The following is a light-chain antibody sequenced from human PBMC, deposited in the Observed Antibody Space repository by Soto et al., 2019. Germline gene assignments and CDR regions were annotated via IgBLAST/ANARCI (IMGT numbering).Light chain of an antibody. V-gene: IGKV1-5*01. CDR1: QSVSNW. CDR2: DAS. CDR3: QQYNSYSA. J-gene: IGKJ1*01. Sequence: DIQMTQSPSTLSASVGDGVTITCRASQSVSNWLAWYQQKRGKAPELLIYDASILNTGVPSRFSGSGSGTEFTLTISSLQPDDFATYYCQQYNSYSAFGQGTKVEIK.